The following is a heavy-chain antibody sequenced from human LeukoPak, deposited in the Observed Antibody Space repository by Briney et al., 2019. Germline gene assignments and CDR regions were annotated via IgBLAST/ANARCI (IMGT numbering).Heavy chain of an antibody. Sequence: GGSLRLSCAASGFTFSSYSMNWVRQAPGKGLEWVSSISSSSSYIHYADSVKGRFTISRDNAKNSLYLQMNSLGAEDTAVYYCARVSYVFWSGFPSFDYWGQGTRVTVSS. CDR3: ARVSYVFWSGFPSFDY. D-gene: IGHD3-3*01. CDR1: GFTFSSYS. CDR2: ISSSSSYI. V-gene: IGHV3-21*01. J-gene: IGHJ4*02.